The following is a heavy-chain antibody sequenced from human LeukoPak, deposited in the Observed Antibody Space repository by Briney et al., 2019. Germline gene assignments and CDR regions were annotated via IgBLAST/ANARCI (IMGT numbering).Heavy chain of an antibody. CDR2: IKSKTDGGTT. Sequence: RESLRLSCAPSGFTFSNAWMSCVRQAPGEGLEWVGRIKSKTDGGTTDYAAPVKGRFTISRDDSKITLYLQMNSLKTEDTAVYYCTTDFGGGYWGQGTLVTVSS. V-gene: IGHV3-15*01. D-gene: IGHD2-15*01. J-gene: IGHJ4*02. CDR1: GFTFSNAW. CDR3: TTDFGGGY.